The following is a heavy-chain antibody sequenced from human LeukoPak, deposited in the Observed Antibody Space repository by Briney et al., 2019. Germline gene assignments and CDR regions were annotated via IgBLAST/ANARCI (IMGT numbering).Heavy chain of an antibody. J-gene: IGHJ4*02. Sequence: SETLSLTCTVSGGSISRSGYYWGWIRQPPGKGLEYIGYIYYSGSTYYNPSLKSQVTISVDRSKNQFSLKLSSVTAADTAVYYCARQDSSLYDYWGQGTLVSVSS. D-gene: IGHD6-13*01. CDR1: GGSISRSGYY. V-gene: IGHV4-39*01. CDR2: IYYSGST. CDR3: ARQDSSLYDY.